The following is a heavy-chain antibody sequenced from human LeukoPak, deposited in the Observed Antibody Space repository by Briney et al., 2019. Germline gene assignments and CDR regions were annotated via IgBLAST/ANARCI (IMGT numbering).Heavy chain of an antibody. CDR3: AREQWLVRKGLDY. CDR1: GGSISSGDYY. Sequence: AQTLSLTCTVSGGSISSGDYYWGWIRQPPGKGLEWIEYVYYSGSTYYNPSLKSRVTISVDTSKNQFSLKLSSVTAADTAVYYCAREQWLVRKGLDYWGQGTLVTVSS. J-gene: IGHJ4*02. V-gene: IGHV4-30-4*01. CDR2: VYYSGST. D-gene: IGHD6-19*01.